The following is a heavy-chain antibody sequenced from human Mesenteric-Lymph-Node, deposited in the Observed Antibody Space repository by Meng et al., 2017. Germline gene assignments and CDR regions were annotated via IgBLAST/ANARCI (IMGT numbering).Heavy chain of an antibody. Sequence: ASVKVSCKASGYTFTGYYMHWVRQAPGQGLEWMGRINPNSGGTNYAQKFQGRVTMTRDTSISTAYMELSRLRSDDTAVYYCASGYCSSTSCYESEGLFAYWGHGNLVNGAS. J-gene: IGHJ4*01. D-gene: IGHD2-2*03. CDR3: ASGYCSSTSCYESEGLFAY. CDR1: GYTFTGYY. V-gene: IGHV1-2*06. CDR2: INPNSGGT.